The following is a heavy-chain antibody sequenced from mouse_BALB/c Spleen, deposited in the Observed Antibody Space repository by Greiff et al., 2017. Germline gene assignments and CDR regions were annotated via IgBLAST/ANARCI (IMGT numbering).Heavy chain of an antibody. CDR1: GYNFTSYW. CDR3: ARLLYDDDDAMDY. V-gene: IGHV1-55*01. CDR2: IYPGSGST. Sequence: QVQLQQPGAELVKPGTSVKLSCKASGYNFTSYWINWVKLRPGQGLEWIGDIYPGSGSTNYNEKFKSKATITADTSSNTAYLQLSSLTSEDTAVYYCARLLYDDDDAMDYWGQGTSVTVSS. D-gene: IGHD2-4*01. J-gene: IGHJ4*01.